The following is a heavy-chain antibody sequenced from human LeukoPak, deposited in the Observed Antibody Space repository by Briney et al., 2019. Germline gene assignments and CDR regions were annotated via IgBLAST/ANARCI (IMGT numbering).Heavy chain of an antibody. CDR1: GASFTNYW. CDR3: ARRSYSSRYYYMDV. J-gene: IGHJ6*03. V-gene: IGHV5-51*01. CDR2: IYPGDSDT. D-gene: IGHD3-10*01. Sequence: HGASLKISCKGSGASFTNYWIGWVRQMPAKGLEWMGIIYPGDSDTRYSPSFQGQVTISADKSISTAYLQWSSLKASDTAMYYCARRSYSSRYYYMDVWGKGTTVTVSS.